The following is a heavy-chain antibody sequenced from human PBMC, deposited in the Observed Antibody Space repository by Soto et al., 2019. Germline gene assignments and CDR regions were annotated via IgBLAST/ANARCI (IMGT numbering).Heavy chain of an antibody. CDR2: ISGSGGST. V-gene: IGHV3-23*01. CDR3: ATRTSYDFWSGYYPLDDAFDI. D-gene: IGHD3-3*01. J-gene: IGHJ3*02. CDR1: GFTFSSYA. Sequence: EVQLLESGGGLVQPGGSLRLSCAASGFTFSSYAMSWVRQAPGKGLEWVSAISGSGGSTYYVDSVKGRFTISRDNSKNTLYLQMNSLRAEDTAVYYCATRTSYDFWSGYYPLDDAFDIWGQGTMVTVSS.